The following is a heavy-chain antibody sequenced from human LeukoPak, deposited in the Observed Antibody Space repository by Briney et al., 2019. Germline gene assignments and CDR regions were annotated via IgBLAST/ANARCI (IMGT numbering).Heavy chain of an antibody. CDR1: GFTFSSYA. J-gene: IGHJ4*02. V-gene: IGHV3-23*01. CDR2: ISDSGAST. Sequence: GGSLRLSCAASGFTFSSYAITWVRQTPGKGLEWVSSISDSGASTYYADSVKGRFTISRDNSKNTLYLQMNSLRVEDTAVYYCAKGPQLGVRFADYWGQGTLVTVSS. CDR3: AKGPQLGVRFADY. D-gene: IGHD3-3*01.